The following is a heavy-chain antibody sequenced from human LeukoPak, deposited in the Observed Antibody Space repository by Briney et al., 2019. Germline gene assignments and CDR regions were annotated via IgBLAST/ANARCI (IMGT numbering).Heavy chain of an antibody. V-gene: IGHV4-59*12. J-gene: IGHJ4*02. Sequence: SETLSLTCTVSGGSISSYYWSWIRQPPGKGLEWIGYIYYSGSTNYNPSLKSRVTISVDTSKNQFSLKLSSVTAADTAVYYCASTSSGYCTNGICSYFDYWGQGTLVTVSS. D-gene: IGHD2-8*01. CDR3: ASTSSGYCTNGICSYFDY. CDR2: IYYSGST. CDR1: GGSISSYY.